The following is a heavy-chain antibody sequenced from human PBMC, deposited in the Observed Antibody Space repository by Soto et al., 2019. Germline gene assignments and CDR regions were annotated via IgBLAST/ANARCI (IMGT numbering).Heavy chain of an antibody. Sequence: SETLSLTCTVSGDSISGGASFWSWIRQPPGKGLEWIANVYYSGSSYYNPSLKSRLTISVDTTKNQFSLQLKSMTAADTAVYYCAKLSCTSSTCYFPGWFDPWGQGTRVTVSS. V-gene: IGHV4-31*03. CDR1: GDSISGGASF. J-gene: IGHJ5*02. D-gene: IGHD2-2*01. CDR3: AKLSCTSSTCYFPGWFDP. CDR2: VYYSGSS.